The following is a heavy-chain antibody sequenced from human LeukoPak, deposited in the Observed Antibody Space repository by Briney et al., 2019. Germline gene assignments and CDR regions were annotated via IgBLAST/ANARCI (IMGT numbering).Heavy chain of an antibody. V-gene: IGHV3-23*01. CDR2: ISSSGSSK. CDR1: GCTFSSYA. CDR3: ARDAYWINYYYYYMDV. D-gene: IGHD2-8*02. J-gene: IGHJ6*03. Sequence: PGWSLPLTCPASGCTFSSYAFSWFRQPPARELEGVSAISSSGSSKYYADSVKGRFTISRDNSKNTLYLQMNSLRAEDTAVYYCARDAYWINYYYYYMDVWGKGTTVTVSS.